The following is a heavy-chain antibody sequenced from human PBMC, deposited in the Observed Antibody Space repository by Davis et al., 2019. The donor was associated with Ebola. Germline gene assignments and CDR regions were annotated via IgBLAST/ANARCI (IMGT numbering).Heavy chain of an antibody. CDR1: GGTFSSYA. J-gene: IGHJ5*02. Sequence: SVKVSCKASGGTFSSYAISWVRQAPGQGLEWMGRIIPILGIANYAQKFQGRVTITADKSTSTAYMELSSLRSEDTAVYYCARSTLYDYGDYRVWFDPWGQGTLVTVSS. CDR3: ARSTLYDYGDYRVWFDP. V-gene: IGHV1-69*04. CDR2: IIPILGIA. D-gene: IGHD4-17*01.